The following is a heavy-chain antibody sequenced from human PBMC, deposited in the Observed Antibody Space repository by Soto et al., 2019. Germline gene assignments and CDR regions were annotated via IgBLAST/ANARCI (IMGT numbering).Heavy chain of an antibody. J-gene: IGHJ4*02. CDR1: GFTFNNFA. CDR2: ISYDGGDK. Sequence: QVQLVGSGGGVVQPGRSLRLSCAASGFTFNNFAMHWVRQAPGKGLEWVAVISYDGGDKYYADSVKGRFTISRDNSKNTLYLQMNGLRAEDTAVYYCARDLSTGEADYYFDYWGQGALVTVSS. V-gene: IGHV3-30*03. CDR3: ARDLSTGEADYYFDY. D-gene: IGHD6-13*01.